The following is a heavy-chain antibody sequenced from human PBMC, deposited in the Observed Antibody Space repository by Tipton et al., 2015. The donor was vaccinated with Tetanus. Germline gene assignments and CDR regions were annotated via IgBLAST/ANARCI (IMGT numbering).Heavy chain of an antibody. D-gene: IGHD2-8*01. CDR3: AGPALLSTYGLDI. CDR1: GFTFKSYT. J-gene: IGHJ3*02. Sequence: SLRLSCVASGFTFKSYTLNWVRQAPGKGLEWVSSISGNSGYKYYADSVKGRFTVSRDNAENSLYLQMNSLRVEDTAVYYCAGPALLSTYGLDIWGQGTMVTVSS. CDR2: ISGNSGYK. V-gene: IGHV3-21*04.